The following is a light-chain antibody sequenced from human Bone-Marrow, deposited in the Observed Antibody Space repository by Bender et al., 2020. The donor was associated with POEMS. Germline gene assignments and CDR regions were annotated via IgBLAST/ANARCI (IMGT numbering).Light chain of an antibody. CDR1: SSDVGRYNY. CDR3: SSYTSSSTLDYV. CDR2: DVS. Sequence: QSALTQPASVSGSPGQSITISCTGTSSDVGRYNYVSWYQQHPGKAPKLIIYDVSDRPSGVSNRFSGSKSGNTASLTISGLQAEDEADYYCSSYTSSSTLDYVFGTGTKVTVL. V-gene: IGLV2-14*01. J-gene: IGLJ1*01.